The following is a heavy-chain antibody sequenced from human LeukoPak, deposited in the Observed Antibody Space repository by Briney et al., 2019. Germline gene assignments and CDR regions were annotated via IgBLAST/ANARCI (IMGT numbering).Heavy chain of an antibody. V-gene: IGHV3-30-3*01. J-gene: IGHJ4*02. D-gene: IGHD5-18*01. Sequence: GRSLRLSCAASGFTFSSYAMHWVRQAPGKGLEWVAVISYDGSNKYYADSVKGRFTISRDNSKNTLYLQMNSLRAEDTAVYYCAKDYSYGNPYYWGQGTLVTVSS. CDR2: ISYDGSNK. CDR1: GFTFSSYA. CDR3: AKDYSYGNPYY.